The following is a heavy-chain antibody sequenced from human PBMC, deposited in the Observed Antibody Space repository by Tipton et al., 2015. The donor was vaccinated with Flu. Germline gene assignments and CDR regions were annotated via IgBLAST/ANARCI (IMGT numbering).Heavy chain of an antibody. CDR2: VFRTGST. D-gene: IGHD3-10*02. J-gene: IGHJ4*02. CDR3: ARHTGDSVRGVIDY. Sequence: TLSLTCAVSGDSISSDFYWAWIRQFPGKGLEWIGTVFRTGSTIYNPSLKSRVTISIDTSKNQFSLNMRSVTAADTAVYYCARHTGDSVRGVIDYWGQGTLVTVSS. CDR1: GDSISSDFY. V-gene: IGHV4-38-2*01.